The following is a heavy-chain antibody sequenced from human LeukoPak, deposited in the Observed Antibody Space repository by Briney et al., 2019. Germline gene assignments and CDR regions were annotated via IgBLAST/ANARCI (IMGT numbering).Heavy chain of an antibody. CDR3: ARGVDSSDY. V-gene: IGHV4-59*01. CDR1: GGSISGYH. J-gene: IGHJ4*02. D-gene: IGHD3/OR15-3a*01. CDR2: IYYSGSS. Sequence: SETLSLTCNVSGGSISGYHWSWIRQPPGKGLEWLGYIYYSGSSNYNPSLKSRVTISADTSKNQFSLKLSSVTAADTAVYYCARGVDSSDYWGQGTLVTVSS.